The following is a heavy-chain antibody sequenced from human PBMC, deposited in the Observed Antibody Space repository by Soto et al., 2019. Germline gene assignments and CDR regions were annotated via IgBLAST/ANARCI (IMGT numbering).Heavy chain of an antibody. CDR1: GYTFTDYW. CDR3: ARRGGTGDHTNWFDP. D-gene: IGHD3-10*01. J-gene: IGHJ5*02. Sequence: EVQLVQSGAEVKKPGESLKISCKGLGYTFTDYWIAWVRQMPGKGLEWMGIIYPGDSDTTYSPSFQGQVTISADKSINTAYLQWSSLKASDSAMYYCARRGGTGDHTNWFDPWGQGTLVTVSS. V-gene: IGHV5-51*01. CDR2: IYPGDSDT.